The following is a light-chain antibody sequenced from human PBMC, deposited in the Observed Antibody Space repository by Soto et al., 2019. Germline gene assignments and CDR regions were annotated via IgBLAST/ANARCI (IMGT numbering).Light chain of an antibody. Sequence: EIVMTQSPATLSVSPGGRATLSCGASQSISDTLAWYQQKPGQAPRLLIYGASTRATGIPARFSGSGSGTEFTLTINSLQSEDFAVYYCQQYNNWPITFGQGTRLEIK. CDR1: QSISDT. CDR3: QQYNNWPIT. J-gene: IGKJ5*01. CDR2: GAS. V-gene: IGKV3-15*01.